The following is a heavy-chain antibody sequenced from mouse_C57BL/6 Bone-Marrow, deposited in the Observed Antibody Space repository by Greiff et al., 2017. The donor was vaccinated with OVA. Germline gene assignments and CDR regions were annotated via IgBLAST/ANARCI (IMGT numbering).Heavy chain of an antibody. J-gene: IGHJ3*01. CDR2: ISNLAYSI. CDR3: ASGDSFAY. CDR1: GFTFSDYG. Sequence: EVKLVESGGGLVQPGGSLKLSCAASGFTFSDYGMAWVRQAPRKGPEWVAFISNLAYSIYYADTVTGRFTISRENAKNTLYLEMSSLRSEDTAMYYCASGDSFAYWGQGTLVTVSA. V-gene: IGHV5-15*01.